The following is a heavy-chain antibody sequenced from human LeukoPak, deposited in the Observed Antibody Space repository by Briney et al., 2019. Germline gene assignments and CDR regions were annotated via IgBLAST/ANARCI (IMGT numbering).Heavy chain of an antibody. V-gene: IGHV3-11*01. J-gene: IGHJ3*02. Sequence: GGSLRLSCAASGFTFSDYYMSWIRQAPGKGLEWVSYISSSGSTIYYADSVKGRFTISRDNAKNSLYLQMNSLRAEDTAVYYCARDRDITMIVVNHGAFDIWGQGTMVTVSS. D-gene: IGHD3-22*01. CDR1: GFTFSDYY. CDR3: ARDRDITMIVVNHGAFDI. CDR2: ISSSGSTI.